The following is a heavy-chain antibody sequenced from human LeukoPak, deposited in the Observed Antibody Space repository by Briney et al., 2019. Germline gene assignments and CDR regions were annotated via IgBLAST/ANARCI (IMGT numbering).Heavy chain of an antibody. CDR1: GFTFDDYG. Sequence: GGSLRLSCAASGFTFDDYGMSWVRQAPGKGLEWVSAISGSGGSTYYADSVKGRFTISRDNSKNTLYLQMNSLRAEDTAVYYCAKDRVPKTYYYYYMDVWGKGTTVTVSS. J-gene: IGHJ6*03. CDR3: AKDRVPKTYYYYYMDV. CDR2: ISGSGGST. V-gene: IGHV3-23*01. D-gene: IGHD2-2*01.